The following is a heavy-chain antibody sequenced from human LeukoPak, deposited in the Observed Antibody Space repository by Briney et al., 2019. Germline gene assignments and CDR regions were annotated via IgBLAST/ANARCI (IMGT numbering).Heavy chain of an antibody. V-gene: IGHV3-48*03. CDR2: ISNSGSTK. Sequence: GGSLRLSCAASGFTFSSYEMNWIRQAPGKGLEWITYISNSGSTKYYADSVKGRFTISRDNSKNTLYLQMNSLRAEDTAVYYCARDANSIVVVVELPDYWGQGTLVTVSS. D-gene: IGHD2-15*01. J-gene: IGHJ4*02. CDR1: GFTFSSYE. CDR3: ARDANSIVVVVELPDY.